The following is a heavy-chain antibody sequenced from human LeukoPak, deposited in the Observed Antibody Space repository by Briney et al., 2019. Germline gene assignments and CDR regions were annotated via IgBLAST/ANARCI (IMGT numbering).Heavy chain of an antibody. CDR2: ISYDGSNK. J-gene: IGHJ4*02. Sequence: PGGSLRLSCAASGFTFSSYAMHWVRQAPGKGLEWVAVISYDGSNKYYADSVKGRFTISGDNSKNTLYLQMNSLRAEDTAVYYCARAREFDYWGQGTLVTVSS. V-gene: IGHV3-30-3*01. CDR1: GFTFSSYA. CDR3: ARAREFDY.